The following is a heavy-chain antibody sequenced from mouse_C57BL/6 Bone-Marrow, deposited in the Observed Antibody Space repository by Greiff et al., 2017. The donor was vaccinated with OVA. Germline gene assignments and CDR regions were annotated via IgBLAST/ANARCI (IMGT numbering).Heavy chain of an antibody. V-gene: IGHV5-6*01. CDR1: GFTFSSYG. Sequence: EVQLMESGGDLVKPGGSLKLSCAASGFTFSSYGMSWVRQTPDKRLEWVATISSGGSYTYYPDSVKGRFTISRDNAKNTLYLQMSSLKSEDTAMYYCARDGYSCFAYWGQGTLVTVSA. D-gene: IGHD2-3*01. CDR3: ARDGYSCFAY. CDR2: ISSGGSYT. J-gene: IGHJ3*01.